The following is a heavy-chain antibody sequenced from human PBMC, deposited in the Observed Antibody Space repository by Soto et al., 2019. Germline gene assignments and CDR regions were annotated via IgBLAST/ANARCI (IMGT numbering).Heavy chain of an antibody. V-gene: IGHV1-18*01. Sequence: QVQLVQSGAEVKKPGASVKVSCRASGYTFTSYGISWVRQAPGQGLEWMGWISAYNGNTNYAQKLQGRVTMTTDTSTSTAYMELRSLRSDDTAVYYCARSLVGATTYWYFDLWGRGTLVTVSS. CDR2: ISAYNGNT. D-gene: IGHD1-26*01. CDR1: GYTFTSYG. J-gene: IGHJ2*01. CDR3: ARSLVGATTYWYFDL.